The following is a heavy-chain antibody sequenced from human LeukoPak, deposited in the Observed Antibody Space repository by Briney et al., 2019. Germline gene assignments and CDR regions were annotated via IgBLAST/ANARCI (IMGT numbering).Heavy chain of an antibody. V-gene: IGHV4-59*08. CDR2: IYYSGST. J-gene: IGHJ3*02. CDR1: GGSISSYY. D-gene: IGHD6-19*01. CDR3: ARSPLRYSRGWYTDAFDI. Sequence: PSETLSLTCTVSGGSISSYYWSWIRQPPGKGLEWIGYIYYSGSTNYNPSLKSRVTISVDTSKNQFSLKMSSVTAADTAVYYCARSPLRYSRGWYTDAFDIWSQGTMVTVSS.